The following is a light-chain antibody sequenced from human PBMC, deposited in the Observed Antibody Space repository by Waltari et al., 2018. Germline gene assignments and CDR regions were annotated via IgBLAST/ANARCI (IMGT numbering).Light chain of an antibody. CDR2: KAN. J-gene: IGLJ2*01. CDR1: PGPNPSTSS. CDR3: MLYKRNGIWI. V-gene: IGLV8-61*01. Sequence: VTQEPLSSLSPGGTVSLTCSLSPGPNPSTSSSTWYQQSPGHTPRTLVYKANIGSSGVPDRFAGSVLGNKAALSITGSQAEDDSTYYCMLYKRNGIWIFGGGTKLTVL.